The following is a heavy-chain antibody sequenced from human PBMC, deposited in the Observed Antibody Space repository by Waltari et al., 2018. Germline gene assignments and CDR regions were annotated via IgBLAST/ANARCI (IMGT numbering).Heavy chain of an antibody. CDR1: AGSISRYY. J-gene: IGHJ5*02. D-gene: IGHD6-13*01. CDR2: IYTSGST. CDR3: AREREQAIAAAGTNWFDP. Sequence: QVQLQESGPGLVKPSETLSPTCTVSAGSISRYYWRWIRQPARRGLEWIGRIYTSGSTNYNPALKSRVTISVDKSKNQFSLKLSSVTAADTAVYYCAREREQAIAAAGTNWFDPWGQGTLVTVSS. V-gene: IGHV4-4*07.